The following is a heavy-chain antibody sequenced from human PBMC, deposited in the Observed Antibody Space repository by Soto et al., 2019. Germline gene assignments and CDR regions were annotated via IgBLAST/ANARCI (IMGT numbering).Heavy chain of an antibody. D-gene: IGHD2-15*01. CDR3: ASRGGGSTIPGHYYDMEV. CDR2: ISDNGGTT. Sequence: PGGSLRLSCAASEFTFSNYAMSWVRQAPGKGLEWVSSISDNGGTTYYADSVKGRFTISRDNSKNTLYLQMNSLRAEDTAVYYCASRGGGSTIPGHYYDMEVWGKGTTVTVSS. CDR1: EFTFSNYA. V-gene: IGHV3-23*01. J-gene: IGHJ6*03.